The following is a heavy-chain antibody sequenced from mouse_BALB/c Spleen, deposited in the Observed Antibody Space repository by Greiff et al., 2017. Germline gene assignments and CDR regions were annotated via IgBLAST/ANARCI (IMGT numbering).Heavy chain of an antibody. V-gene: IGHV3-2*02. J-gene: IGHJ4*01. CDR1: GYSITSDYA. D-gene: IGHD1-1*01. Sequence: EVKLMESGPGLVKPSQSLSLTCTVTGYSITSDYAWNWIRQFPGNKLEWMGYISYSGSTSYNPSLKSRISITRDTSKNQFFLQLNSVTTEDTATYYGARRDYYGSSYAMDYWGQGTSVTVSS. CDR3: ARRDYYGSSYAMDY. CDR2: ISYSGST.